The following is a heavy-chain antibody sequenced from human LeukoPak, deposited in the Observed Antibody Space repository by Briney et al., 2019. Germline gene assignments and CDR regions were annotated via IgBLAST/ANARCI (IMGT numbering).Heavy chain of an antibody. J-gene: IGHJ3*02. V-gene: IGHV4-59*01. CDR2: IFYSGNT. Sequence: PSETLSLTCTVSGSSIGNYYWSWIRRPPGKGLEWIGYIFYSGNTNYNPSLKSRVTISIDTSKNQFSLKLKSVTAAGTAVYYCARDLAFGGASLAAIWGQGTMVTVSS. CDR1: GSSIGNYY. CDR3: ARDLAFGGASLAAI. D-gene: IGHD3-16*01.